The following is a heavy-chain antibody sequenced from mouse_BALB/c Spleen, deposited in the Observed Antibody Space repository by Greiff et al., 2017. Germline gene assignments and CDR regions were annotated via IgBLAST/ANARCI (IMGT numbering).Heavy chain of an antibody. CDR1: GFTFSSYW. CDR2: IRLKSDNYAT. CDR3: TRGSSYDWYFDV. V-gene: IGHV6-6*02. Sequence: DVKLVESGGGLVQPGGSMKLSCVASGFTFSSYWMSWVRQSPEKGLEWVAEIRLKSDNYATHYAKSVKGKFTISRDDSKSRLYLQMNSLRAEDTGIYCCTRGSSYDWYFDVWGAGTTVTVSS. D-gene: IGHD1-1*01. J-gene: IGHJ1*01.